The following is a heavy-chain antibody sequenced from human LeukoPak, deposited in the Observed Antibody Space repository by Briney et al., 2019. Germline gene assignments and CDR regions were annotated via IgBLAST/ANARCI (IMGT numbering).Heavy chain of an antibody. Sequence: SETLSLTCTVSGGSISSYYWSWIRQPPGKGLEWIGYIYYSGSTNYNPSLKSRVTISVDTSKNQFSLKLSSVTAADTAVYYCARRSWFGDYDYWGQGTLVTVSS. D-gene: IGHD3-10*01. J-gene: IGHJ4*02. CDR1: GGSISSYY. V-gene: IGHV4-59*08. CDR2: IYYSGST. CDR3: ARRSWFGDYDY.